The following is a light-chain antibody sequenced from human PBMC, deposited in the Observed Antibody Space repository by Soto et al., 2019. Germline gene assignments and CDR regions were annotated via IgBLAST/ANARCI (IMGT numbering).Light chain of an antibody. CDR3: QQYNAWPPLT. V-gene: IGKV3-15*01. CDR1: QSVSSS. J-gene: IGKJ4*01. Sequence: EIVLTQSPATLSVSPGETVTLSCRASQSVSSSVAWYQQKPGRAPRLLISGASTRATGITARFSGSGSGTDFTLTISSLQSEDFAVYHCQQYNAWPPLTFGGGTKVEIK. CDR2: GAS.